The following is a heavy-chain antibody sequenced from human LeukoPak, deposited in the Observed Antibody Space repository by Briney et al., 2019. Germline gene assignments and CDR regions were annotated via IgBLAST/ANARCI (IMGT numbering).Heavy chain of an antibody. D-gene: IGHD5-24*01. CDR1: GFTFSSYW. CDR3: TTRRGRDGYNYDY. CDR2: IKQDGSEK. J-gene: IGHJ4*02. V-gene: IGHV3-7*03. Sequence: PGGSLRLSCAASGFTFSSYWMSWVRQAPGKGLEWVANIKQDGSEKYYVDSVKGRFTISRDNAKNSLYLQMNSLRAEDTAVYYCTTRRGRDGYNYDYWGQGTLVTVSS.